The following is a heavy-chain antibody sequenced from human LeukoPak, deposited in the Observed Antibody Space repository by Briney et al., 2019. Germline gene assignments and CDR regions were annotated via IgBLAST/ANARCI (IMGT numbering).Heavy chain of an antibody. J-gene: IGHJ4*02. CDR1: GFRFSSYW. D-gene: IGHD3-22*01. V-gene: IGHV3-7*01. CDR2: IKQDGTDK. Sequence: GGSLRLSCAASGFRFSSYWMTWVRQAPGKGLEWVANIKQDGTDKYYVESVRGRFTISRDNVERSVYLQMNRLTGEDTAVYYCVREWLFWGQGTLVTVSS. CDR3: VREWLF.